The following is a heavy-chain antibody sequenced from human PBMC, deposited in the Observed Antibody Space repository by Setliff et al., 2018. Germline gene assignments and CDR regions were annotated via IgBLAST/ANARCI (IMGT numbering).Heavy chain of an antibody. D-gene: IGHD5-12*01. Sequence: TSETLSLTCTVSGGSISSMSYYWGWIRQPPGKGLEWIGSIYHSGSSYYNSSLRSRVTISVDTSKNQFSLILRSVTAADTAVYYCVRDIYFYGGYATGLGAFDIWGQGTLVTVSS. V-gene: IGHV4-39*07. CDR3: VRDIYFYGGYATGLGAFDI. CDR1: GGSISSMSYY. CDR2: IYHSGSS. J-gene: IGHJ3*02.